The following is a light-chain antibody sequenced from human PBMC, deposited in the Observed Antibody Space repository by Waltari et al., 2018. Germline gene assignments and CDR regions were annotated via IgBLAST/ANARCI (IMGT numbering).Light chain of an antibody. Sequence: EIVLTQSPGTLSLSPGERATLSCRASQSVGSSYLAWYQQKPGQAPRLLIYSASTRATGIPDRFSGSGSGTDFTLTSSRLEPEECAVDYCQQYSSSLTFGGGTKVEIK. V-gene: IGKV3-20*01. CDR2: SAS. CDR3: QQYSSSLT. J-gene: IGKJ4*01. CDR1: QSVGSSY.